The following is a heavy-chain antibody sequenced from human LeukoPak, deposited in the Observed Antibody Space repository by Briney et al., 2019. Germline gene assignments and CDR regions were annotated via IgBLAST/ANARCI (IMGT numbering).Heavy chain of an antibody. CDR1: GGSISSSSYY. Sequence: SETLSLTCTVSGGSISSSSYYWGWIRQPPGKGLEWIGSIYYSGSTYYNPSLKSRVTISVDTSKNQFSLKLSSVTATDTAVYYCARLVEQQQLVRPFDYWGQGTLVTVSS. V-gene: IGHV4-39*01. CDR2: IYYSGST. D-gene: IGHD6-13*01. J-gene: IGHJ4*02. CDR3: ARLVEQQQLVRPFDY.